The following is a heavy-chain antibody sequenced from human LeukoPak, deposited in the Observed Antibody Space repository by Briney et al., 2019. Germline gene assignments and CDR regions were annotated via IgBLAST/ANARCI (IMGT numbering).Heavy chain of an antibody. CDR1: GGSIRSSYYY. V-gene: IGHV4-39*01. CDR3: ARHDYSSPDY. Sequence: SETLSLTCTVSGGSIRSSYYYWGWIRQPPGKGLEWIGSIYYSGSTYYNPPLKSRVTISVDTSKNQFSLKLSSVTAADTAVYYCARHDYSSPDYWGQGTLVTVSS. D-gene: IGHD4-11*01. J-gene: IGHJ4*02. CDR2: IYYSGST.